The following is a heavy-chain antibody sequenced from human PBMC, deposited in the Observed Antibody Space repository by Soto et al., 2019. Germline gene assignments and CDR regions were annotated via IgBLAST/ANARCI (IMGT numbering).Heavy chain of an antibody. CDR3: ARDPDIVLVPAAPSYYCYYGMDV. J-gene: IGHJ6*02. Sequence: SETLSVTWAVSGGSISSSNWWSWGRRPPGKGLEWIGEIYHSGSTNYNPSLKSRVTISVDKSKNQFSLKLSSVTAADTAVYYCARDPDIVLVPAAPSYYCYYGMDVWGQGTTVTVSS. CDR1: GGSISSSNW. CDR2: IYHSGST. D-gene: IGHD2-2*01. V-gene: IGHV4-4*02.